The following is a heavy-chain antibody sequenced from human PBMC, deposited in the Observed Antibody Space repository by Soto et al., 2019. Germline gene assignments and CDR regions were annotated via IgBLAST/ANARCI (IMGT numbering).Heavy chain of an antibody. CDR2: ITPFNGDV. CDR1: GYTFPQHY. Sequence: QMQLVQSGAEVKKTGSSVKVSCKASGYTFPQHYLHWVRQAPGQALEWMGWITPFNGDVNYAQKFQERVTITRDRSLNTAYMEMRSLKSEDTAMYYCATGGAGPAPFTWELPDHWGQGTLGTVSS. CDR3: ATGGAGPAPFTWELPDH. J-gene: IGHJ4*02. V-gene: IGHV1-45*02. D-gene: IGHD1-26*01.